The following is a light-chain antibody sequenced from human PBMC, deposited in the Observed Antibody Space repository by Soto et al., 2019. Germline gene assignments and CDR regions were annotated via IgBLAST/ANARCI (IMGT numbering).Light chain of an antibody. CDR2: GAS. CDR1: QSVRTH. J-gene: IGKJ1*01. V-gene: IGKV3-15*01. CDR3: QQYNGYSRT. Sequence: MTHSPSTLSASVWYSFTLSCSSSQSVRTHFAWYQQKPGPAPKPLVDGASTRDTDIPARFSGSGSGTKFTLTISSLQSDDFAVYSCQQYNGYSRTFGQGTKVDIK.